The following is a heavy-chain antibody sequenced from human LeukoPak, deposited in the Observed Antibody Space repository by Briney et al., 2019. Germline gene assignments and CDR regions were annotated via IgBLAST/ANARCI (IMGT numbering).Heavy chain of an antibody. V-gene: IGHV4-59*01. CDR3: AREYSSSSEGAFDI. Sequence: PSETLSLTCTVSGGSISSYYWSWIRQPPGKGLEWIGYIYYSGSTNYNPSLKSRVTISVDTSKNQFSLKLSSVTAADTAVYYCAREYSSSSEGAFDIWGQGTMVTVSS. CDR2: IYYSGST. J-gene: IGHJ3*02. D-gene: IGHD6-6*01. CDR1: GGSISSYY.